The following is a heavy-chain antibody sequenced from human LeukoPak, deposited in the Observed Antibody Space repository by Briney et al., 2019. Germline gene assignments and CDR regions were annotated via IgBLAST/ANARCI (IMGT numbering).Heavy chain of an antibody. Sequence: PSQTLSLTCTVSGGSISSGGYYWSWIRQHPGKGLEWIGYIYYSGSTYYNPSLKSRVTISVDTSKNQFSLKLSSVTAADTAVYYCARGRFGELSGENWFDPWGQGTLVTVSS. V-gene: IGHV4-31*03. CDR2: IYYSGST. J-gene: IGHJ5*02. CDR1: GGSISSGGYY. CDR3: ARGRFGELSGENWFDP. D-gene: IGHD3-10*01.